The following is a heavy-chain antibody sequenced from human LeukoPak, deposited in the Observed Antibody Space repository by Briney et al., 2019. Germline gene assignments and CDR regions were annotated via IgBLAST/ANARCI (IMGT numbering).Heavy chain of an antibody. Sequence: GGSLRLSCAASGFTFSSYGMHWVRQAPGKGLEWVAVISYDGSNKYYADSVKGRFTISRDNSKNTLYLQMNSLRAEDTAVYYCAREGRAYRYSSSWYPTPSWFDPWGQGTLVTVSS. V-gene: IGHV3-30*03. D-gene: IGHD6-13*01. J-gene: IGHJ5*02. CDR3: AREGRAYRYSSSWYPTPSWFDP. CDR2: ISYDGSNK. CDR1: GFTFSSYG.